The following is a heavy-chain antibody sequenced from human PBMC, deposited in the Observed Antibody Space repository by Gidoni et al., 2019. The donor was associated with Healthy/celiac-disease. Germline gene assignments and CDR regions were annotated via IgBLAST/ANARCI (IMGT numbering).Heavy chain of an antibody. D-gene: IGHD5-18*01. CDR1: GFTFSSYS. V-gene: IGHV3-48*02. J-gene: IGHJ6*02. CDR3: ARGEVDTSYYYYGMDV. CDR2: ISSSSSTI. Sequence: EVQLVESGGGLVQPGGSLRLSCAASGFTFSSYSMNWVRQAPGKGLEWVSYISSSSSTIYYADSVKGRFTISRDNAKNSLYLQMNSLRDEDTAVYYCARGEVDTSYYYYGMDVWGQGTTVTVSS.